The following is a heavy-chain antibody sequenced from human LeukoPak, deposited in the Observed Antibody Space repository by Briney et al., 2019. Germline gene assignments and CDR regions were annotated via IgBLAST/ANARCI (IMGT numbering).Heavy chain of an antibody. CDR3: ARGIVVVPAAIRWFDR. CDR2: INHSGST. J-gene: IGHJ5*02. V-gene: IGHV4-34*01. CDR1: GGSSSGYY. D-gene: IGHD2-2*02. Sequence: PSETLSLTCAVYGGSSSGYYWSWIRQPPGKGLEWIGEINHSGSTNYNPSLKSRVTISVDTSKNQFSLKLSSVTAADTAVYYCARGIVVVPAAIRWFDRWGQGTLATVSS.